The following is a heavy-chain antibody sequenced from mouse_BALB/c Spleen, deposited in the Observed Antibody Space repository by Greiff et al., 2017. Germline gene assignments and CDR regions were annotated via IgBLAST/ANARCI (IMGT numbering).Heavy chain of an antibody. Sequence: VQLPQSGAELVKPGASVKLSCTASGSTFTSYYLYWVKQRPGQGLEWIGEINPSNGGTNYNEKFKSKANLTVDKSSSTAYMQLSSLTSEDSAVYYCTRRDYGYFDYWGQGTTLTVSS. V-gene: IGHV1S81*02. J-gene: IGHJ2*01. CDR2: INPSNGGT. D-gene: IGHD1-1*01. CDR1: GSTFTSYY. CDR3: TRRDYGYFDY.